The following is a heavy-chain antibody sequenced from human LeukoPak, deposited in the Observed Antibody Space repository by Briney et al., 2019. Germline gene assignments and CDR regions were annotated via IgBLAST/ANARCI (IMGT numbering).Heavy chain of an antibody. CDR2: ILYSGST. D-gene: IGHD2-2*01. CDR1: GGSISSTSY. Sequence: SETLSLTCIVSGGSISSTSYWGWIRQPPGKGLEWIGTILYSGSTFYNPSLKGRVTISVDTSKNQFSLTLNSVTAADTAVYYCARQEVGAGYCSSTSCAEPHWFDPWGQGTLVTVSS. V-gene: IGHV4-39*01. J-gene: IGHJ5*02. CDR3: ARQEVGAGYCSSTSCAEPHWFDP.